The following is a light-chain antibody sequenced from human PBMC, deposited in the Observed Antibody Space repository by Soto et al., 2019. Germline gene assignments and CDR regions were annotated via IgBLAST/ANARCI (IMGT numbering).Light chain of an antibody. CDR1: SSDVGGYNY. CDR2: DVS. V-gene: IGLV2-14*01. Sequence: QSVLTQPASVSGSPGQSITISCTGTSSDVGGYNYVSWYQQYPGKAPKLMIYDVSNRPSGVSNRFSGSKSGNTASLTISGLQADDEADYYCSSQTTFNTRVCGSGTKVTVL. CDR3: SSQTTFNTRV. J-gene: IGLJ1*01.